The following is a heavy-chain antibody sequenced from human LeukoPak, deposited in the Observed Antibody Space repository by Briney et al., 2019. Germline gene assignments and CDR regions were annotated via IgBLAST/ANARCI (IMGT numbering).Heavy chain of an antibody. D-gene: IGHD3-10*01. Sequence: GASVKVSCKASGYTFTSYGVKWVRQAPGQGLEWMGWINTNTGNPTYAQGFTGRFVFSLDTSVSTAYLQISSLKAEDTAVYYCARGGSGSYGDLPDYWGQGTLVTVSS. CDR2: INTNTGNP. V-gene: IGHV7-4-1*02. CDR3: ARGGSGSYGDLPDY. J-gene: IGHJ4*02. CDR1: GYTFTSYG.